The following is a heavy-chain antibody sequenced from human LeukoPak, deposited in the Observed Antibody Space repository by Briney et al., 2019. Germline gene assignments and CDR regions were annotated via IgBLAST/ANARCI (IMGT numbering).Heavy chain of an antibody. V-gene: IGHV4-59*01. D-gene: IGHD6-6*01. Sequence: SSETLSLTCTVSGGSISSYYWSWIRQPPGKGLEWIGYIYYSGSTNYNPSLKSRVTISVDTSKNQFSLKLSSVTAADTAVYYCARVDPDSSSTLEVFDYWGQGTLVTVSS. J-gene: IGHJ4*02. CDR1: GGSISSYY. CDR2: IYYSGST. CDR3: ARVDPDSSSTLEVFDY.